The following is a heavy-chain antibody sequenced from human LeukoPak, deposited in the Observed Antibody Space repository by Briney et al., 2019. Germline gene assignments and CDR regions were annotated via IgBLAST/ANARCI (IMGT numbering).Heavy chain of an antibody. V-gene: IGHV4-59*08. CDR2: IYYTGGT. Sequence: PSETLSLTCTVSGGFIGSNYWTSIRQPPGRGLEYIGYIYYTGGTNYNPSLKSRVTISVDTSKNQFSLKLSSVTAADTAVYFCAKYGNSGWVIDNWGQGTLVTVSS. CDR1: GGFIGSNY. D-gene: IGHD6-19*01. J-gene: IGHJ4*02. CDR3: AKYGNSGWVIDN.